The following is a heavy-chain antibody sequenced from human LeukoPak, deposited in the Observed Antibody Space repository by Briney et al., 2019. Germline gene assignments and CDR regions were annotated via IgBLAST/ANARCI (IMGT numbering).Heavy chain of an antibody. Sequence: GESLKISCKGSGYSFTSYWIGWVRQMPGKGLEWMGIIYPGDSDTRYSPSFQGQVTISADKSISTAYLQWSSLKASDTAMYYCARSTLSSSWPTYMDVWGKGTTVTVSS. J-gene: IGHJ6*03. D-gene: IGHD6-13*01. V-gene: IGHV5-51*01. CDR1: GYSFTSYW. CDR2: IYPGDSDT. CDR3: ARSTLSSSWPTYMDV.